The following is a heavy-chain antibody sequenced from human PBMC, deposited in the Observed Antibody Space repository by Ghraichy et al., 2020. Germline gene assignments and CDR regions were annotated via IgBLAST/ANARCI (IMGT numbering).Heavy chain of an antibody. D-gene: IGHD3-3*01. CDR1: GGSISSYY. J-gene: IGHJ6*02. Sequence: SETLSLTCTVSGGSISSYYWSWIRQPPGKGLEWIGYIYYSGSTNYNPSLKSRVTISVDTSKNQFSLKLSSVTAADTAVYYCARFGDDFWSARGYYGMDVWGQGTTVTVSS. CDR2: IYYSGST. CDR3: ARFGDDFWSARGYYGMDV. V-gene: IGHV4-59*01.